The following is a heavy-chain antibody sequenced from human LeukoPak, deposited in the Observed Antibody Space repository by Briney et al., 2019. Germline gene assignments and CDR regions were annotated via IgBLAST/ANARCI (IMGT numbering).Heavy chain of an antibody. J-gene: IGHJ4*02. CDR3: ARSRLVVPAAFDY. CDR1: GYSISSGYY. Sequence: SETLSLTCAVSGYSISSGYYWGWIRQPPGKGLEWIGSIYHSGSTYYNPSLRSRVTISVDTSKNQFSLKLSSVTAADTAVYYCARSRLVVPAAFDYWGQGTLVTVSS. D-gene: IGHD2-2*01. V-gene: IGHV4-38-2*01. CDR2: IYHSGST.